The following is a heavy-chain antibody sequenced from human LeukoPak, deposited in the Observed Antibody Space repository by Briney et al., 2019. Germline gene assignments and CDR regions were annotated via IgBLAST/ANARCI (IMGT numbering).Heavy chain of an antibody. V-gene: IGHV3-23*01. CDR2: ISDDSSKT. Sequence: PGGSLRLSCAASGFTFRNYAMGWVRQAPGKGLECVSAISDDSSKTSYADSVKGRFTIYRDYCKNTLYLQMNSLRAEDTAVYYCAKEGPDYGDYRSGDYFDFWGQGTLVSDCS. CDR1: GFTFRNYA. CDR3: AKEGPDYGDYRSGDYFDF. J-gene: IGHJ4*02. D-gene: IGHD4-17*01.